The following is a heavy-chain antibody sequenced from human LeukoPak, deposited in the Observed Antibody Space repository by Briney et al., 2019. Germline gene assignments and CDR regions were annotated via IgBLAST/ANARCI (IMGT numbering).Heavy chain of an antibody. CDR3: ARVKRDGHNPTWVDY. J-gene: IGHJ4*02. D-gene: IGHD5-24*01. V-gene: IGHV3-23*01. CDR1: GFTFSSYA. Sequence: GGSLRLSCAASGFTFSSYAMSWVRQAPGKGLEWVSAISGSGDSTYYADSVKGRFTISRVNSKNTLYLQMNSLRAEDTAVYYCARVKRDGHNPTWVDYWGQGTLVTVSS. CDR2: ISGSGDST.